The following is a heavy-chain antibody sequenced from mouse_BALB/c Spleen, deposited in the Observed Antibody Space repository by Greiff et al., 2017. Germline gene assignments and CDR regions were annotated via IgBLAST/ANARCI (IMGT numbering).Heavy chain of an antibody. CDR3: ARDMDY. Sequence: EVKVVESGGGLVKPGGSLKLSCAASGFTFSDYYMYWVRQTPEKRLEWVATISDGGSYTYYPDSVKGRFTISRDNAKNNLYLQMSSLKSEDTAMYYCARDMDYWGQGTSVTVSS. CDR2: ISDGGSYT. V-gene: IGHV5-4*02. J-gene: IGHJ4*01. CDR1: GFTFSDYY.